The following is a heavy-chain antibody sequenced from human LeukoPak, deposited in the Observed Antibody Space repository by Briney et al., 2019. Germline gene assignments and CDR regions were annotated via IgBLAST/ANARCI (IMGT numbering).Heavy chain of an antibody. Sequence: SVKVSCKASGGTFSSYAISWVRQAPGQGLEWMGGIIPIFGTANYAQKFQGRVTITADESTSTAYMELSSLRSEDTAVYYCARDRLYDFWSGYERGIFDYWGQGTLVTVSS. V-gene: IGHV1-69*13. CDR1: GGTFSSYA. CDR3: ARDRLYDFWSGYERGIFDY. D-gene: IGHD3-3*01. CDR2: IIPIFGTA. J-gene: IGHJ4*02.